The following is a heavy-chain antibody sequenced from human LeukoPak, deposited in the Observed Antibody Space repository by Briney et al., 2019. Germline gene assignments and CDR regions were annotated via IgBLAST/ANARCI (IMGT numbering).Heavy chain of an antibody. V-gene: IGHV4-61*02. D-gene: IGHD3-3*02. Sequence: SETLSLTCSVSPGSMNSGLYYWSWIRQPAGKGLEWIGRISKNGGAAYNPSLRSRVTITADTSNNHVSLKLTYVTAADTAVYYCARETEDIFSHSWGLYDTYYYIDAWGKGTTVTVSS. CDR3: ARETEDIFSHSWGLYDTYYYIDA. CDR2: ISKNGGA. CDR1: PGSMNSGLYY. J-gene: IGHJ6*03.